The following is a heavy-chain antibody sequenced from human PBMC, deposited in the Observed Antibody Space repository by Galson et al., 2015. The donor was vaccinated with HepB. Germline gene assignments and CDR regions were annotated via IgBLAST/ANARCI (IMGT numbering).Heavy chain of an antibody. J-gene: IGHJ5*02. Sequence: SLRLSCAGSGFIYRHHAMAWIRQAPGKGLXXVPGSNGRGSTTYSADAVEGRFSISRDNSKNTVFLQMDNLKVDDTAIYSCVKEGAWFGGDWFDPWGQGTLVTVS. CDR2: SNGRGSTT. D-gene: IGHD3-16*01. CDR1: GFIYRHHA. V-gene: IGHV3-23*01. CDR3: VKEGAWFGGDWFDP.